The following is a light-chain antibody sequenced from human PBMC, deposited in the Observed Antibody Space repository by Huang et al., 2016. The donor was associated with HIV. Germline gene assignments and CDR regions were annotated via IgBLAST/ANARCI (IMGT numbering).Light chain of an antibody. V-gene: IGKV3-15*01. J-gene: IGKJ2*01. Sequence: EILMTQSPATLSVSPGERATLSCRASQSVSTNFAWYQQKPGQAPRLLIYGASTRAAGIPARFSGSGSGTEFTLAISPLQSEDFAIYYCQQYNNWPPYTFGQGTKVEIK. CDR3: QQYNNWPPYT. CDR1: QSVSTN. CDR2: GAS.